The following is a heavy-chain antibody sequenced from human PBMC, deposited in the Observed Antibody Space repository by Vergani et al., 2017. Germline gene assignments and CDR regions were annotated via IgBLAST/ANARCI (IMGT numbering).Heavy chain of an antibody. Sequence: QVQLVESGGGVVQRGGSLRLPCATSGFTLSNYDMQWIRQGPGKGLEFVAFIQFDGSNQYYADSVKGRFTISRDFSKITLYLQMNSLRTDDTATYYCAKHFRGWSIDYWGQGTQVIFSS. D-gene: IGHD1-26*01. CDR3: AKHFRGWSIDY. V-gene: IGHV3-30*02. CDR1: GFTLSNYD. CDR2: IQFDGSNQ. J-gene: IGHJ4*02.